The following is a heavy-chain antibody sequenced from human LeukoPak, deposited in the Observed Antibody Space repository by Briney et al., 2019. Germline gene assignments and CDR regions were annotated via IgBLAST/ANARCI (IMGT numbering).Heavy chain of an antibody. CDR1: GYTFTSYY. D-gene: IGHD6-6*01. V-gene: IGHV1-46*03. CDR3: ASSSYYYYYMDV. CDR2: INPSGGST. J-gene: IGHJ6*03. Sequence: ASVKVSCKASGYTFTSYYMHWVRQAPGQGLERMGIINPSGGSTSYAQKFQGRVTMTRDTSTSTVYMELSSLRSEDTAVYYCASSSYYYYYMDVWGKGTTVTVSS.